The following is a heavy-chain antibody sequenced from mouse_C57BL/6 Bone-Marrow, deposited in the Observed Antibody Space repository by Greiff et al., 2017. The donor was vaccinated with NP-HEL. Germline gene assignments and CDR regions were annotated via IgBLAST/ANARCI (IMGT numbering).Heavy chain of an antibody. Sequence: VKLMESDAELVKPGASVKISCKVSGYTFTDHTIHWMKQRPEQGLEWIGYIYPRDGSTKYNEKFKGKATLTADKSSSTAYMQLNSLTSEDSAVYFCARRDYGSPYYFDYWGQGTTLTVSS. V-gene: IGHV1-78*01. CDR2: IYPRDGST. D-gene: IGHD1-1*01. CDR3: ARRDYGSPYYFDY. J-gene: IGHJ2*01. CDR1: GYTFTDHT.